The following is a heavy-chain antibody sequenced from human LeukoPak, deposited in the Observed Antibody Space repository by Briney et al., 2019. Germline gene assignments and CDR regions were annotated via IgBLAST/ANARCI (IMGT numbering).Heavy chain of an antibody. D-gene: IGHD7-27*01. CDR3: ARDLGTSFDY. CDR2: IYYSGST. J-gene: IGHJ4*02. Sequence: PSETLSLTCTVSGGSISSHYWSWIRQPPGKGREWIGYIYYSGSTNYNPSLKSRVTISVDTSKNQFSLKLSSVTAADTAVYYCARDLGTSFDYWGQGTLVTVSS. V-gene: IGHV4-59*11. CDR1: GGSISSHY.